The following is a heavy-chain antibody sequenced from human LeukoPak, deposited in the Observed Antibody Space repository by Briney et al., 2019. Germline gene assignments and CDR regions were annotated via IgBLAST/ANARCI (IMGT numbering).Heavy chain of an antibody. Sequence: GGSLRLSCAASGFTFSSYAMSWVRQAPGKGLEWVSAISGSGGSTYYADSVKGRFTISRGNSKNTLYLQMSSLRAEDTAVYYCAKGRWIQLWFDYWGQGALVTVSS. CDR3: AKGRWIQLWFDY. CDR2: ISGSGGST. CDR1: GFTFSSYA. J-gene: IGHJ4*02. V-gene: IGHV3-23*01. D-gene: IGHD5-18*01.